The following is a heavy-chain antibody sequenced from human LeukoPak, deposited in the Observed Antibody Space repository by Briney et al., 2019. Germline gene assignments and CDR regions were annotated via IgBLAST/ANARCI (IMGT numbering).Heavy chain of an antibody. D-gene: IGHD1-26*01. V-gene: IGHV4-59*12. J-gene: IGHJ4*02. CDR1: GGSFSGYY. CDR2: IYYSGST. Sequence: PSETLSLTCDIYGGSFSGYYWSWIRQPPGKGLEWIGYIYYSGSTNYNPSLKSRVTISVDTSKNQFSLKLSSVTAADTAVYYCSVGTPLYYFDYWGQGTLVTVSS. CDR3: SVGTPLYYFDY.